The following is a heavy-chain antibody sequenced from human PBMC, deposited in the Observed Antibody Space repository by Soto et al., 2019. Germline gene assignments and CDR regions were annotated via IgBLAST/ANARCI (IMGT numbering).Heavy chain of an antibody. J-gene: IGHJ5*02. V-gene: IGHV2-5*02. CDR3: AHRRDIVVVPAAPTDNWFDP. D-gene: IGHD2-2*01. CDR2: IYWDDDK. Sequence: QITLKESGPTLVKPTQTLTLTCTFSGFSLSTSGVGVGWIRQPPGKALEWLALIYWDDDKRYSPSLKSRLTIPKDTSKTQVVLTMNNMDPVDTATYYCAHRRDIVVVPAAPTDNWFDPWGQGTLVTVSS. CDR1: GFSLSTSGVG.